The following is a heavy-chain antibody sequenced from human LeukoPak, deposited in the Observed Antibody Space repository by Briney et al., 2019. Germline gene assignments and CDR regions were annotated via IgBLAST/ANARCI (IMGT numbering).Heavy chain of an antibody. J-gene: IGHJ4*02. CDR2: ISGSGTTI. Sequence: GGSLRLSCAASGFTFSSYSMNWVRQAPGKGLEWVSYISGSGTTIYYADSVKGRFTISRDNAKNSLYLQVSSLRAEDTAVYYCTHSRGDYWGQGTLVTVSP. CDR3: THSRGDY. CDR1: GFTFSSYS. D-gene: IGHD6-13*01. V-gene: IGHV3-48*01.